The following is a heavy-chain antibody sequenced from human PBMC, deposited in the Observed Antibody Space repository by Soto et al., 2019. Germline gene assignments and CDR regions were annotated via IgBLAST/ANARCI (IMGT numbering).Heavy chain of an antibody. J-gene: IGHJ4*02. CDR1: GGSFSGYY. CDR3: VSYLHCTNGVCYSENY. Sequence: SETLSLTCAVYGGSFSGYYWSWIRQPPGKGLEWIGEINHSGSTNYNPSLKSRVTISVDTSKNQFSLKLSSVTAADTAVYYCVSYLHCTNGVCYSENYWGQGTLVTVSS. V-gene: IGHV4-34*01. CDR2: INHSGST. D-gene: IGHD2-8*01.